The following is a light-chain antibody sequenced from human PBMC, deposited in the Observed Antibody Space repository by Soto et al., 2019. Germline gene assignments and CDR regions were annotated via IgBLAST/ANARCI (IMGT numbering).Light chain of an antibody. CDR3: QQYDSIPPMYP. Sequence: EIVLTQSPGTLSLSPGETATLSCRASQSVSSSYLAWYQQKPGQAPRLLIYGASTRATGIPDRFSGSGSATDFPLTLSRLDPEDFAMYYSQQYDSIPPMYPFGQGTKLEIK. J-gene: IGKJ2*01. CDR1: QSVSSSY. CDR2: GAS. V-gene: IGKV3-20*01.